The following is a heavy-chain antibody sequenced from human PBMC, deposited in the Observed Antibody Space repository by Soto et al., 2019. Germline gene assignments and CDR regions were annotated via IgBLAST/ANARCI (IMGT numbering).Heavy chain of an antibody. Sequence: ASVKVSCKASGYTFTSYGISWVRQAPGQGLEWMGWISAYNGNTNYAQKLQGRVTMTTDTSTSTAYMELRSLRSDDTAVYYCARDRGMITCGGVIAHDYWGQGTLVTVSS. V-gene: IGHV1-18*01. J-gene: IGHJ4*02. CDR3: ARDRGMITCGGVIAHDY. D-gene: IGHD3-16*02. CDR2: ISAYNGNT. CDR1: GYTFTSYG.